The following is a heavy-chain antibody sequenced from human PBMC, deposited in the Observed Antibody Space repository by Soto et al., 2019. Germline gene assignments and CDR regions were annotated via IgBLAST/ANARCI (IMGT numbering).Heavy chain of an antibody. CDR2: MSHSGGT. V-gene: IGHV4-34*01. J-gene: IGHJ3*02. Sequence: QVQLQQWGAGLLKPSETLSLTCAVYGGFVSSGNYYWSWIRQPPGKVLEWIGEMSHSGGTHFNPSLKSRVTISVDTSKNQFSLKMSSVTAADTALYYCARVERGTATTVVDAFDIWGPGTMVTVSS. CDR1: GGFVSSGNYY. CDR3: ARVERGTATTVVDAFDI. D-gene: IGHD1-1*01.